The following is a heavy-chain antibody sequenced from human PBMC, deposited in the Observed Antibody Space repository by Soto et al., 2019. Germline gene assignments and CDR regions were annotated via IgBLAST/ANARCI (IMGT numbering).Heavy chain of an antibody. CDR3: ARDNPPFDP. Sequence: ASVKVSCKASGYTFRNYGISWMRQAPGQGLELMGWINNYNGNKKYAQKVQGRVTMTTDTSTNTAYMELRSLRSDDTAVYYCARDNPPFDPWGQGTLVTVSS. CDR2: INNYNGNK. CDR1: GYTFRNYG. V-gene: IGHV1-18*01. J-gene: IGHJ5*02.